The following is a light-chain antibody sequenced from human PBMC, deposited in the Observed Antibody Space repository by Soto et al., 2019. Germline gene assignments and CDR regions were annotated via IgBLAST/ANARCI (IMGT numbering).Light chain of an antibody. Sequence: EIVLTQSPATLSLSPGERATLSCRASQSVSSYLAWYQQKPGQAPRLLIYDASNTATDIPARFSGSGSGTDFTLTISTLDPEDFAVYYCQQRSNWPGLTFGGGTKVEIK. V-gene: IGKV3-11*01. CDR1: QSVSSY. J-gene: IGKJ4*01. CDR3: QQRSNWPGLT. CDR2: DAS.